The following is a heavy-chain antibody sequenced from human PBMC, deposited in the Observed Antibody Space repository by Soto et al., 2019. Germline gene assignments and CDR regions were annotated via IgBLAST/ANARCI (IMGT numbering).Heavy chain of an antibody. CDR3: ARDPQGDGRLDFDY. CDR2: INHSGNT. CDR1: GGSLYDYN. J-gene: IGHJ4*02. Sequence: QVQLQQWGAGLLKPSETLSLTCAVYGGSLYDYNWSWIRQHPGKGLEWIGEINHSGNTNYNPSLTSRATISVDTSKNQFSLKLTSVTAADTAMYYCARDPQGDGRLDFDYWGQGTLVTVSS. V-gene: IGHV4-34*02. D-gene: IGHD1-26*01.